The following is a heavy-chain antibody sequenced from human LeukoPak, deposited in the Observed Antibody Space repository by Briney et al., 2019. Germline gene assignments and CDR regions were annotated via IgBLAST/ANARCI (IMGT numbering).Heavy chain of an antibody. CDR2: IDTDGSIT. V-gene: IGHV3-74*01. CDR3: AKDLRGIAA. CDR1: GYTFSSYW. D-gene: IGHD6-13*01. J-gene: IGHJ4*02. Sequence: GGSLRLSCAASGYTFSSYWMHWVRQAPGKGLVWVSRIDTDGSITSYADSVKGRFTISRDNAKNTLYLQMNSLRAEDTAVYYCAKDLRGIAAWGQGTLVTVSS.